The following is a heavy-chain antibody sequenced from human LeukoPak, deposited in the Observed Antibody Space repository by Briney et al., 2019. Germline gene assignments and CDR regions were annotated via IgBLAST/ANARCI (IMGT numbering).Heavy chain of an antibody. V-gene: IGHV3-21*01. CDR1: GFTFSSYS. CDR3: ARDGRYCSSTSCWYYYYYYMDV. D-gene: IGHD2-2*01. CDR2: ISSSSSYI. Sequence: PGGSLRPSCAASGFTFSSYSMNWVRQAPGKGLEWVSSISSSSSYIYYADSVKGRFTISRDNAKNSLYLQMNSLRAEDTAVYYCARDGRYCSSTSCWYYYYYYMDVWGKGTTVTVSS. J-gene: IGHJ6*03.